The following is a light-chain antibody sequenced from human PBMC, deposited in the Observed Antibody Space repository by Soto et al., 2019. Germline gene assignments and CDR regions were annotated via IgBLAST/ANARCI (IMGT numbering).Light chain of an antibody. CDR3: QQSNNWPYT. Sequence: EIVMTQSPATLSVSPGERATLSCRASQSVSHNLAWYQQKPGQAPRLLFYGASTRATGIPARFGGSGSGTDFTLTISSLQSEDFAVYYCQQSNNWPYTFGQGTKLEIK. CDR1: QSVSHN. J-gene: IGKJ2*01. V-gene: IGKV3-15*01. CDR2: GAS.